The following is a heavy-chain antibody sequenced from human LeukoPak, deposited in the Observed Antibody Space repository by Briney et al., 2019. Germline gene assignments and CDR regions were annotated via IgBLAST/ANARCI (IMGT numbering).Heavy chain of an antibody. V-gene: IGHV5-51*01. J-gene: IGHJ6*02. CDR1: GYSFTSYW. Sequence: GESLKICCKGSGYSFTSYWIGWVRQMPGKGLEWMGIIYPGDSDTRYSPSFQGQVTISADKSISTAYLQWSSLKASDTAMYYCARQVGATHYYYYGMDVWGQGTTVTVSS. D-gene: IGHD1-26*01. CDR3: ARQVGATHYYYYGMDV. CDR2: IYPGDSDT.